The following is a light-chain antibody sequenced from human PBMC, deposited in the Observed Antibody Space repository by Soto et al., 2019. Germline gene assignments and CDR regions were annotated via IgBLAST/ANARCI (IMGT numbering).Light chain of an antibody. V-gene: IGKV3-15*01. CDR2: GAS. Sequence: EIVMTQSPATLSVSPVERATLSCMASQSVSSNLAWYQQKPGQAPRLLIYGASTRATGIPARFSGSGSGTEFTLTISSLQSEDCAIYYCQKYHTWPITCGGGTKGDIK. J-gene: IGKJ4*01. CDR1: QSVSSN. CDR3: QKYHTWPIT.